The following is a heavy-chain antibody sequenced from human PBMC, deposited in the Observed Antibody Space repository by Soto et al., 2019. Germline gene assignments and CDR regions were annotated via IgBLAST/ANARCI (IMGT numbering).Heavy chain of an antibody. CDR3: ARAGLLWFGESKKGPGGFDP. CDR2: IYSGGST. J-gene: IGHJ5*02. CDR1: GFTVSSNY. D-gene: IGHD3-10*01. Sequence: EVQLVESGGGLIQPGGSLRLSCAASGFTVSSNYMSWVRQAPGKGLEWVSVIYSGGSTYYADSVKGRFTISRDNSKNTLYLQMNSLRAEDTAVYYCARAGLLWFGESKKGPGGFDPWGQGTLVTVSS. V-gene: IGHV3-53*01.